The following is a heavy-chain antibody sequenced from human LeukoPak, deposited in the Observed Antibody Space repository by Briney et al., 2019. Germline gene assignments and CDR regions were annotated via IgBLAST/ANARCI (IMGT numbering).Heavy chain of an antibody. CDR2: INSDGSTT. J-gene: IGHJ4*02. CDR3: TGTYYGSGTYSQSDF. D-gene: IGHD3-10*01. V-gene: IGHV3-74*01. CDR1: GFTFSSYW. Sequence: GGSLRLSCAASGFTFSSYWMHWVRQAPGKGLVWVSRINSDGSTTSYADSVKGRFTISRDNAKNTLYLQMNSLRAEDTAVYYCTGTYYGSGTYSQSDFWGQGTLVTVSS.